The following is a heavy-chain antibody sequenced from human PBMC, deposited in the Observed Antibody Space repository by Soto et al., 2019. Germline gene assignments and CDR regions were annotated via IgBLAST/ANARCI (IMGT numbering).Heavy chain of an antibody. D-gene: IGHD6-25*01. CDR2: MYYSGTT. V-gene: IGHV4-39*01. CDR3: AVVDSTGNWFDT. Sequence: SETLSLTCTVSGGSISSSDFYWGWLRQTPGKGLEFIGSMYYSGTTYYNPSLKSRVTISVDTSKNQFTLKLISVTAADTAVYYCAVVDSTGNWFDTWGEEALVNVSS. CDR1: GGSISSSDFY. J-gene: IGHJ5*02.